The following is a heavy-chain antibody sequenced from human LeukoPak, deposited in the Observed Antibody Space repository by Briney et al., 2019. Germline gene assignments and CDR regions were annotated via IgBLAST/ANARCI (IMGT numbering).Heavy chain of an antibody. D-gene: IGHD6-13*01. CDR1: GFTFSSYA. V-gene: IGHV3-23*01. J-gene: IGHJ4*02. CDR2: ISGSGGST. CDR3: AKGKPRIAASRFQYFDY. Sequence: GGSLRLSCAASGFTFSSYAMSWVRQAPGKGLEWVSAISGSGGSTYYADSVKGRFTISRDNSKNTLYLQMNSLRAGDTAVYYCAKGKPRIAASRFQYFDYWGQGTLVTVSS.